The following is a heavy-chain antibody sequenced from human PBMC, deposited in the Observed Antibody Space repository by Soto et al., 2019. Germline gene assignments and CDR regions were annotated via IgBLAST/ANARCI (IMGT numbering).Heavy chain of an antibody. CDR2: IIPIFGTA. V-gene: IGHV1-69*13. CDR3: ARDYDSRGDYYDY. Sequence: SVKVSCKASGCTFSSYAISWVRQAPGQGLEWMGGIIPIFGTANYAQKFQGRVTITADESTSTAYMELSSLRSEDTAVYYCARDYDSRGDYYDYWGQGTLVTVSS. D-gene: IGHD3-22*01. J-gene: IGHJ4*02. CDR1: GCTFSSYA.